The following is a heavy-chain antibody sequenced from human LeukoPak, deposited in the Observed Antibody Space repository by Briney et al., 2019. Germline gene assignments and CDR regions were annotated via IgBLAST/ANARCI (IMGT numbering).Heavy chain of an antibody. J-gene: IGHJ3*02. V-gene: IGHV3-23*01. CDR3: AKGGDYGGNAGTFDI. CDR2: ISGSGGST. D-gene: IGHD4-23*01. Sequence: GGSLRLSCAASGFTFSSYAMSWVRQAPGKGLEWVSAISGSGGSTYYADSVKGRFTISRDNSKNTLYLQMNNLRAEDTAVYYCAKGGDYGGNAGTFDIWGQGTMVTVSS. CDR1: GFTFSSYA.